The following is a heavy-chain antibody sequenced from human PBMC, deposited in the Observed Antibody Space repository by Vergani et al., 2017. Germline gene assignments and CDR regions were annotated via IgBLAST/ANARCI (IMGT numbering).Heavy chain of an antibody. V-gene: IGHV1-3*01. Sequence: QVQLVQSGAEVKKPGASVKVSCKASGYTFTSYAMHWVRQAPGQRLEWMGWINAGNGNTKYSQKFQGRVTMTTDTSTSTAYMELRSLRSDDTAVYYCARDPGVTGGVWTDYWGQGTLVTVSS. CDR2: INAGNGNT. D-gene: IGHD1-26*01. CDR1: GYTFTSYA. CDR3: ARDPGVTGGVWTDY. J-gene: IGHJ4*02.